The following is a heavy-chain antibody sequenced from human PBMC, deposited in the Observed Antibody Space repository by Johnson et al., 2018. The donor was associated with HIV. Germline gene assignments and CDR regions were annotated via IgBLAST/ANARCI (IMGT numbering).Heavy chain of an antibody. V-gene: IGHV3-30-3*01. D-gene: IGHD7-27*01. CDR1: GFTFSSYA. J-gene: IGHJ3*02. Sequence: QVQLVESGGGVVQPGRSLRLSCAASGFTFSSYAMHWVRQAPGKGLEWVAVISYDGSNKYYADSVKGRFTISRDNAKNSLYLQMNSLRAEDTAVYYCASALTGDFGAFDIWGQGTMVTVSS. CDR2: ISYDGSNK. CDR3: ASALTGDFGAFDI.